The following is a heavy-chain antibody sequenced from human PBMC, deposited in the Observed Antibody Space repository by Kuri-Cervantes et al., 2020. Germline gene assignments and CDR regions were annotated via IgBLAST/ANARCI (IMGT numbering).Heavy chain of an antibody. J-gene: IGHJ1*01. CDR3: ATSNSAGRITVFGVLGPRELRH. CDR2: INHSGST. D-gene: IGHD3-3*01. CDR1: GGSISSYY. Sequence: SETLSLTCTVSGGSISSYYWSWIRQPPGKGLEWIGEINHSGSTNYNPSLKSRVTISVDTSKNQFSLKLSSVVAADTAVYYCATSNSAGRITVFGVLGPRELRHWGQGTLVTVSS. V-gene: IGHV4-34*01.